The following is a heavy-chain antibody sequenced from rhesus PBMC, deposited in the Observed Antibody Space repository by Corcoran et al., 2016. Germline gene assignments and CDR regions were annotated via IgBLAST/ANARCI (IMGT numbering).Heavy chain of an antibody. CDR2: IYGSSGST. Sequence: QVQLQESGPGVVKPSETLSLTFAVSGYSISSGYDWSWIRQPPGKGLEWIGYIYGSSGSTNDNPSLKNRVTISKDTSKNQFSLKLSSVTAADTAVYYCARGAAAGFDYWGQGVLVTVSS. V-gene: IGHV4-76*01. CDR3: ARGAAAGFDY. D-gene: IGHD6-25*01. CDR1: GYSISSGYD. J-gene: IGHJ4*01.